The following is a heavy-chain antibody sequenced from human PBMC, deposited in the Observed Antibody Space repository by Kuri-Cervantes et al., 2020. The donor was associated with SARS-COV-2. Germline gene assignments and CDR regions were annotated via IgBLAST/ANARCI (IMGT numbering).Heavy chain of an antibody. CDR1: GFTFSSYG. CDR3: ARAHTFLEWSSDAFDI. V-gene: IGHV3-7*04. Sequence: GESLKISCAASGFTFSSYGMHWVRQAPGKGLEWVANIKQDGSEKYYVDSVKGRFTISRDNAKNSLYLQMNSLRAEDRALYYCARAHTFLEWSSDAFDIWGQGTMVTVSS. D-gene: IGHD3-3*01. CDR2: IKQDGSEK. J-gene: IGHJ3*02.